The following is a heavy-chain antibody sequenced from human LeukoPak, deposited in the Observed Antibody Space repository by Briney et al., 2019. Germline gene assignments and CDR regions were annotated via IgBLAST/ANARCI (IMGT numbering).Heavy chain of an antibody. CDR1: GGSISSSSYY. D-gene: IGHD6-25*01. J-gene: IGHJ6*03. Sequence: SETLSLTPTVSGGSISSSSYYWGWIRQPPGKGLEWIGSIYYSGSTYYNPSLKSRVTISVDTSKNQFSLKLSSVTAADTAVYYCARDKSGYKAYYYYMDVWGKGTTVTVSS. CDR3: ARDKSGYKAYYYYMDV. CDR2: IYYSGST. V-gene: IGHV4-39*07.